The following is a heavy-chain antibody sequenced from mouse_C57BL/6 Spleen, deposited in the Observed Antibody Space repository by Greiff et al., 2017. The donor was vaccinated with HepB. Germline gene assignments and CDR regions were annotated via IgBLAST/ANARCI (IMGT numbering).Heavy chain of an antibody. CDR3: ARHEEGYYDYDGAMDY. V-gene: IGHV1-62-2*01. J-gene: IGHJ4*01. Sequence: VQVVESGAELVKPGASVKLSCKASGYTFTEYTIHWVKQRSGQGLEWIGWFYPGSGSIKYNEKFKDKATLTADKSSSTVYMELSRLTSEDSAVYFCARHEEGYYDYDGAMDYWGQGTSVTVSS. CDR2: FYPGSGSI. CDR1: GYTFTEYT. D-gene: IGHD2-4*01.